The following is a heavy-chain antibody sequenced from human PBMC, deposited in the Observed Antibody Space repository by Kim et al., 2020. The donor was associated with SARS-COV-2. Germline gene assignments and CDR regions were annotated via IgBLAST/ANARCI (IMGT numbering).Heavy chain of an antibody. Sequence: SETLSLTCSVSNASLDGFYWSWIRQTPGRGLEWIGFIYYKGNTKYTPSLKSRVSLSVETSKNQFFLNLRSLTAADSATYFCARLSYYNNSWYLGRWGQVIPVTVSS. CDR1: NASLDGFY. CDR2: IYYKGNT. CDR3: ARLSYYNNSWYLGR. D-gene: IGHD3-9*01. J-gene: IGHJ4*02. V-gene: IGHV4-59*08.